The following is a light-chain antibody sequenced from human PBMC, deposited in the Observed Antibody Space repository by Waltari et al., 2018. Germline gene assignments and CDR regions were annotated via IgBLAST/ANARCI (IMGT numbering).Light chain of an antibody. CDR1: QSVSTI. J-gene: IGKJ4*02. CDR3: QQYANWPPFT. Sequence: EIVMTQSPATLSLSPGERATLSCRASQSVSTILAWYQQKPGQAPRLLIYRASNRATGIPARFSGSGSGTEFTLTISSLEPEDFAVYYCQQYANWPPFTFGGGTKVEIK. CDR2: RAS. V-gene: IGKV3-15*01.